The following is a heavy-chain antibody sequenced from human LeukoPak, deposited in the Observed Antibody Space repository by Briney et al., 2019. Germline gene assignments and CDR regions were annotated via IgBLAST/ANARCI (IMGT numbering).Heavy chain of an antibody. CDR3: ARGPPLPNIVVVTATPFDY. CDR2: INPNSGGT. CDR1: GYTFTSYG. D-gene: IGHD2-21*02. V-gene: IGHV1-2*04. Sequence: ASVKVSCKASGYTFTSYGISWVRQAPGQGLEWMGWINPNSGGTNYAQKFQGWVTMTRDTSISTAYMELSRLRSDDTAVYYCARGPPLPNIVVVTATPFDYWGQEPWSPSPQ. J-gene: IGHJ4*01.